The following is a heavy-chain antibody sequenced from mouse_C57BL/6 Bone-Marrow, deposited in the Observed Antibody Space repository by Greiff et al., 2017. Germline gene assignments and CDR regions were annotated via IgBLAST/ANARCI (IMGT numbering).Heavy chain of an antibody. CDR1: GYTFTSYW. Sequence: QVQLQQPGAELVMPGASVKLSCKASGYTFTSYWMHWVKQRPGQGLEWIGEIDPSDSYTNYNQKFKGKSTLTVDKSSSTAYMQLSSLTSADSAVYYCARDRDYGSWFAYWGEGTLVTVSA. J-gene: IGHJ3*01. V-gene: IGHV1-69*01. CDR2: IDPSDSYT. D-gene: IGHD1-1*01. CDR3: ARDRDYGSWFAY.